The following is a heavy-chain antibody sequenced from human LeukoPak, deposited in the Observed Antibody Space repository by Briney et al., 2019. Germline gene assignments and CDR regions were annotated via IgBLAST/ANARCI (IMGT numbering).Heavy chain of an antibody. J-gene: IGHJ4*02. V-gene: IGHV3-49*04. CDR2: IRSKAYGGTT. Sequence: GGSLRLPCTASGFTFGDYAMSWVRQAPGKGLEWVGFIRSKAYGGTTEYAASVKGRFTISRDDYKSIAYLQMNSLKTEDTAVYYCTREGTRQQLVFNPLPYYPYFDYWGQGTLVTVSS. D-gene: IGHD6-13*01. CDR1: GFTFGDYA. CDR3: TREGTRQQLVFNPLPYYPYFDY.